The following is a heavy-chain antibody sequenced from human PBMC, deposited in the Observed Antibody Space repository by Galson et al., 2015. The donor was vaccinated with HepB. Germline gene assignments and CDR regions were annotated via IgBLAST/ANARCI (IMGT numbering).Heavy chain of an antibody. CDR1: GHTLTTLS. CDR3: AISWANGDYVWDGFDI. CDR2: FDPKGGEI. Sequence: SVKVSCKVSGHTLTTLSMHWVRQAPGKGLEWMGSFDPKGGEIVYAERFQGRLSMTEDTTTDTAYMEPRSLRSEDTAVYYCAISWANGDYVWDGFDIWGRGTMVIVSS. D-gene: IGHD4-17*01. J-gene: IGHJ3*02. V-gene: IGHV1-24*01.